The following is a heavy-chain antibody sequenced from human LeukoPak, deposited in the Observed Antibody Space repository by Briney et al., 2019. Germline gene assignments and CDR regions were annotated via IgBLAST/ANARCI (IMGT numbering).Heavy chain of an antibody. CDR2: IWYDGSNE. D-gene: IGHD3-22*01. Sequence: GGSLRLSCAVSGLSFSSYGMHWVRQAPGKGLEWVAVIWYDGSNENYVDSVKGRFTIYRDNSRNTLYLQMNSQRAEDTAVYFCARARNNYDSSGFSALDYWGQGTRVTVSS. CDR3: ARARNNYDSSGFSALDY. J-gene: IGHJ4*02. V-gene: IGHV3-33*01. CDR1: GLSFSSYG.